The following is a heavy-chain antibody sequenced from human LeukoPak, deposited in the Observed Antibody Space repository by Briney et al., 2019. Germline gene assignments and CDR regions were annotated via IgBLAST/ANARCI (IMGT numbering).Heavy chain of an antibody. CDR1: GGSFSGYY. CDR3: ASSVTFPFGEGIGWFDP. Sequence: SETLSLTCAVYGGSFSGYYWSWIRQPPGKGLEWIGEINHSGSTNYNPSLKSRVTISVDTSKNQFSLKLSYVTAADTAVYYCASSVTFPFGEGIGWFDPWGQGTLVTVSS. V-gene: IGHV4-34*01. CDR2: INHSGST. D-gene: IGHD3-10*01. J-gene: IGHJ5*02.